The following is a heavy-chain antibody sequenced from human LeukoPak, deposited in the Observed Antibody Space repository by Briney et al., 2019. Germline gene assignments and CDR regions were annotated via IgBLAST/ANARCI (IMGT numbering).Heavy chain of an antibody. CDR3: AKAPSNEGRIFDY. CDR2: IGGSGVNT. J-gene: IGHJ4*02. Sequence: GGSLRLSCTASGFTFASCAMGWVRQAPGKGLEWVSTIGGSGVNTYYADSVKGRFTISRDNSKNTLFLQVSSLRAEDTAVYYRAKAPSNEGRIFDYWGQGTLVTVSS. D-gene: IGHD1-1*01. CDR1: GFTFASCA. V-gene: IGHV3-23*01.